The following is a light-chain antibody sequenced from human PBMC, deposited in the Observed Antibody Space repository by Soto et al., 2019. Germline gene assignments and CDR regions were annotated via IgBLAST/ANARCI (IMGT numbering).Light chain of an antibody. V-gene: IGLV2-14*03. CDR1: NSDIGGYNF. Sequence: QSALTQPASVSGSPGQSITISCTGTNSDIGGYNFVSWYQQHPGKAPKLMFYDVTNRPSGVSNRFSGSKSGKTASLTISGLQAEDEAVYYCSSYTSTNNVVFGGGTKLTVL. J-gene: IGLJ2*01. CDR2: DVT. CDR3: SSYTSTNNVV.